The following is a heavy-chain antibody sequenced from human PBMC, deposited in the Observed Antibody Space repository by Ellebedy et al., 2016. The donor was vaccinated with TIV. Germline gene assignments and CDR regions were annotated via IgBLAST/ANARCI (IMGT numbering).Heavy chain of an antibody. J-gene: IGHJ6*02. Sequence: PGGSLRPSCAGPGFTFSDYFMSWVRQAPGKGLEWISYIPSSGTGIYYADSVKVRFTVARDNANKSLHLQMNNLRGDDTAVHYCGRAREPGPFAYYYYGMDVWGQGTTVTVSS. CDR2: IPSSGTGI. CDR3: GRAREPGPFAYYYYGMDV. V-gene: IGHV3-11*01. CDR1: GFTFSDYF. D-gene: IGHD1-1*01.